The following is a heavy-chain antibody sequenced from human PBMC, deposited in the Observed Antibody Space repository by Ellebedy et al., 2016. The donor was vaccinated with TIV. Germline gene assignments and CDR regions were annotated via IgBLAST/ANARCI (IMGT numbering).Heavy chain of an antibody. CDR3: ANAAGVKNAFDI. D-gene: IGHD6-13*01. J-gene: IGHJ3*02. CDR2: ISSSSSYI. Sequence: PGGSLRLSCAASGFTFSRYSMNWVRQAPGKGLEWVSSISSSSSYIYYADSVKGRFTISRDNAKNSLYLQMNSLRAEDTAVYYCANAAGVKNAFDIWGQGTMVTVSS. V-gene: IGHV3-21*04. CDR1: GFTFSRYS.